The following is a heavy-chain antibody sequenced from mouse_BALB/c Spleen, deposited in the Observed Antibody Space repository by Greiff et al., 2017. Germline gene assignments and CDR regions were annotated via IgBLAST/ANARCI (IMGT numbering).Heavy chain of an antibody. CDR3: AREGGTRGFAY. CDR2: ISSGSSTI. Sequence: EVQLQESGGGLVQPGGSRKLSCAASGFTFSSFGMHWVRQAPEKGLEWVAYISSGSSTIYYADTVKGRFTISRDNPKNTLFLQMTSLRSEDTAMYYCAREGGTRGFAYWGQGTLVTVSA. CDR1: GFTFSSFG. D-gene: IGHD4-1*01. J-gene: IGHJ3*01. V-gene: IGHV5-17*02.